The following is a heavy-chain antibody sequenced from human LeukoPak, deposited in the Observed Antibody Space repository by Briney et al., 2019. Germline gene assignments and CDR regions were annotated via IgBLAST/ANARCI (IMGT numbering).Heavy chain of an antibody. CDR1: GFTFSSYA. CDR3: ATRLYTSDLASDY. CDR2: ISASDGTT. V-gene: IGHV3-23*01. Sequence: GESLRLSCAASGFTFSSYAMSWVRQAPGKGLEWVSVISASDGTTHYADSVKGRFTISRDNSKNTLYLQMNSLRAEDTAVYYCATRLYTSDLASDYWGQGTLVTDSS. J-gene: IGHJ4*02. D-gene: IGHD6-19*01.